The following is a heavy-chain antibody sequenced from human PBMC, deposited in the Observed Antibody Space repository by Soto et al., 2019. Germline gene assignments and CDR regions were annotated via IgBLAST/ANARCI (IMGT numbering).Heavy chain of an antibody. CDR2: IYYSGST. CDR3: ATYYYDSSGYYSSRPAGRNWSDP. D-gene: IGHD3-22*01. J-gene: IGHJ5*02. V-gene: IGHV4-31*03. CDR1: GGSISSGGYY. Sequence: SETLSLTCTVSGGSISSGGYYWSWIRQHPGKGLEWIGYIYYSGSTYYNPSLKSRVTISVDTSKNQFSLKLSSVTAADTAVYYCATYYYDSSGYYSSRPAGRNWSDPWGQGTLVTVSS.